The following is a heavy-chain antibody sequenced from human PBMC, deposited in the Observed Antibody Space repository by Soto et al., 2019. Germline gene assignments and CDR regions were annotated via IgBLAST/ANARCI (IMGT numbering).Heavy chain of an antibody. V-gene: IGHV3-33*01. CDR2: IWYDGSNK. CDR1: GFTFRTYG. CDR3: ARDVSMTAAGTKIDY. J-gene: IGHJ4*02. Sequence: QVQLVESGGGVVQPGRSLRLSCAASGFTFRTYGMHWVRQAPGKGLEWVAIIWYDGSNKYYADSVKGRFTISRDNSKNTLYLQMNSLRAEDTAVYYCARDVSMTAAGTKIDYWGQGTLVTVSS. D-gene: IGHD6-13*01.